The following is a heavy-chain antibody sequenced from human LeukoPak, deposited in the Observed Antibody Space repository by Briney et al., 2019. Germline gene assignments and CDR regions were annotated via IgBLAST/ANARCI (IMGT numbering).Heavy chain of an antibody. D-gene: IGHD6-13*01. CDR3: ARVYSSSWYTSEYFQH. J-gene: IGHJ1*01. Sequence: TSETLSLTCAVSGYSIRSGYHWSWIRQPPGKGLEWIGSIYQSGSTYYNPSLKSRVTISVDTSKNQFSLKLSSVTAADTAVYYCARVYSSSWYTSEYFQHWGQGTLVTVSS. CDR2: IYQSGST. CDR1: GYSIRSGYH. V-gene: IGHV4-38-2*01.